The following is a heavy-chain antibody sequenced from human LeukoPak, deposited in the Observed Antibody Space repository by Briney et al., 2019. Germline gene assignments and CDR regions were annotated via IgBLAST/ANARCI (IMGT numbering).Heavy chain of an antibody. J-gene: IGHJ4*02. CDR2: ISSSGNTI. CDR1: GFTFSDYY. D-gene: IGHD4-17*01. CDR3: ASGLNTVTVPFDY. V-gene: IGHV3-11*01. Sequence: PGGSLRLSCAASGFTFSDYYMNWIRQAPVKGLEWISYISSSGNTIYYADSVKGRFTISRDNAKNSLYLQMNSLRAEDTAVYYCASGLNTVTVPFDYWGQGTLVTVSS.